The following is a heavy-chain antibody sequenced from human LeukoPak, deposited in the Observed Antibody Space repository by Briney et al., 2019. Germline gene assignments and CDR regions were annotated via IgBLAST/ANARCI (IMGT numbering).Heavy chain of an antibody. J-gene: IGHJ4*02. Sequence: SETLSLTCAVYGYSIRSGDYWGWIRQSPGKGLEWIGSIYHSGSTHYNPSLKSRVTISVDTSKNQFSLMLSSVTAADTAVYYCARNRSVTTTPGFDHWGQGTLVTVSS. CDR2: IYHSGST. V-gene: IGHV4-38-2*01. CDR3: ARNRSVTTTPGFDH. CDR1: GYSIRSGDY. D-gene: IGHD4-17*01.